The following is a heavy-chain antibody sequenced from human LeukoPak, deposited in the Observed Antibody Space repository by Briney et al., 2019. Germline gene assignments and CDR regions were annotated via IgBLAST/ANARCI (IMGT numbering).Heavy chain of an antibody. J-gene: IGHJ4*02. CDR1: GFTFSSFA. CDR2: ISHDGTNI. Sequence: GGSLRLSCAASGFTFSSFAIHWVRQVPGKGLEWVAVISHDGTNIYDADSVKGRFTISRDNSKNTLYLQMNSLRPEDTAVYYCARFIAVAGTHWGFDYWGQGTLVTVSS. D-gene: IGHD6-19*01. CDR3: ARFIAVAGTHWGFDY. V-gene: IGHV3-30-3*01.